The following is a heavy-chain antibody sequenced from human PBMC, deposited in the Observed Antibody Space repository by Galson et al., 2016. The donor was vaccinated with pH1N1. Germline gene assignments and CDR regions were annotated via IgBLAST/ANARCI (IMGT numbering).Heavy chain of an antibody. CDR2: INQDGSQK. V-gene: IGHV3-7*04. CDR3: ARSIAGRDSY. D-gene: IGHD6-6*01. J-gene: IGHJ4*02. CDR1: GFTFNNYW. Sequence: SLRLSCAASGFTFNNYWMTWVRQAPGKGLEWVANINQDGSQKYSVDSVKGRITISRDNAKNSLYLQMNSLRAEDTAVYYCARSIAGRDSYWGQGTLVTVSS.